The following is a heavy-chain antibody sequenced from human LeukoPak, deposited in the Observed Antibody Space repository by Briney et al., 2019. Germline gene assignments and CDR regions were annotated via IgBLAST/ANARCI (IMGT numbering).Heavy chain of an antibody. CDR2: IYYSGST. J-gene: IGHJ3*02. V-gene: IGHV4-39*01. Sequence: SETLSLTCTVSGGSISSSSYYWGWIRQPPGKGLEWIGSIYYSGSTYYNPSLKSRVTISVDTSKNQFSLKLSSVTAADTAVYYCAAGYSSSWYGWDALDIWGQGTMVTVSS. CDR1: GGSISSSSYY. CDR3: AAGYSSSWYGWDALDI. D-gene: IGHD6-13*01.